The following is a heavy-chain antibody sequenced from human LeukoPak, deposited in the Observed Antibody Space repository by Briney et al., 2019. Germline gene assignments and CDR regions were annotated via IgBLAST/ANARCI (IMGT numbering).Heavy chain of an antibody. D-gene: IGHD2-8*02. CDR2: IFPSGGEI. CDR3: ATYRQVLLPFES. J-gene: IGHJ4*02. Sequence: AGSLRLSCAASGFTFSTFAMIWVRQPPGKGLEWVSSIFPSGGEIHYADSVRGRFTISRDNSKSTLSLQMNSLRAEDTAIYYCATYRQVLLPFESWGQGTLVTVSS. V-gene: IGHV3-23*01. CDR1: GFTFSTFA.